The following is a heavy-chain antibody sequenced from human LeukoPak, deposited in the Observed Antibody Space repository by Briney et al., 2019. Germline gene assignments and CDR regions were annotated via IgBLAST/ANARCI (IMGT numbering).Heavy chain of an antibody. J-gene: IGHJ5*02. Sequence: PSETLSLTCTVSGGSISSSSYYWSWIRQPPGKGLEWIGEINHSGTTYYNPSLKSRVSISVDTSKNQVSLTVNSVTAADTAIYYCAREGKYPGEVWFNWFDPWGQGTLVTVSS. CDR2: INHSGTT. V-gene: IGHV4-39*07. D-gene: IGHD3-16*01. CDR3: AREGKYPGEVWFNWFDP. CDR1: GGSISSSSYY.